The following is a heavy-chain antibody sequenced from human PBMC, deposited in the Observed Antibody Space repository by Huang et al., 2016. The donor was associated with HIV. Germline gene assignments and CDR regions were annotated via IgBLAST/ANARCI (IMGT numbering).Heavy chain of an antibody. Sequence: EVQLVESGGGLVQPGGSLSLACPASGFTFSSYWMHWVRHAPGKGRVRLSLCKKDGRITTYADSGKGRITISRDNARNTMYLQMTTLSAGDTAVYYCARHRSSGGVEEAFDIWGPGTLVTVAS. D-gene: IGHD2-8*02. CDR3: ARHRSSGGVEEAFDI. CDR2: CKKDGRIT. V-gene: IGHV3-74*03. J-gene: IGHJ3*02. CDR1: GFTFSSYW.